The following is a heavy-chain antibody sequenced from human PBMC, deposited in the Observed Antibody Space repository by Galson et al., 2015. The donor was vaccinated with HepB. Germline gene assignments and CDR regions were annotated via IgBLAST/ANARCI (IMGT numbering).Heavy chain of an antibody. J-gene: IGHJ6*02. Sequence: SLRLSCAASGFTFSNYEMNWVRQAPGKGLEWVSYISGSGRSIYYADSVKGRFTISRDNAKNSLYLQMNSLRAGDTAVYYCARDGGYYPSGDWRIYYGMDVWGQGTTVTVSS. D-gene: IGHD3-10*01. CDR1: GFTFSNYE. CDR3: ARDGGYYPSGDWRIYYGMDV. CDR2: ISGSGRSI. V-gene: IGHV3-48*03.